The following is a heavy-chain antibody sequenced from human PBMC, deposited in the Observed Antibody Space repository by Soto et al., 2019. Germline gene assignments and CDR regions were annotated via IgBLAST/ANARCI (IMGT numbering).Heavy chain of an antibody. J-gene: IGHJ4*02. D-gene: IGHD6-13*01. Sequence: QVQLVESGGGVVQPGRSLRLSCAASGFTFSSYGMHWVRQAPGKGLEWVAVIWYDGSNKYYADSVKGRFTISRDNSKNTRYLQMNSLRAEGTAVYYCARDEQQLVAIDYWGQGTLVTVSS. CDR1: GFTFSSYG. CDR2: IWYDGSNK. V-gene: IGHV3-33*01. CDR3: ARDEQQLVAIDY.